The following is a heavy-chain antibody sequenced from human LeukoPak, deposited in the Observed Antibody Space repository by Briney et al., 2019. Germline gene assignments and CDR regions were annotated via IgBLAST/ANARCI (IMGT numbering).Heavy chain of an antibody. Sequence: ASVKVSCKASGYTFTSYDINWVRQATGQGLEWMGWMNPNSGNTGYAQKFQGRVTMTRNTSISTAYMELSSLRSEDTAVYYCARGLNHYYGSSGYSDYWGQGTLVTVSS. J-gene: IGHJ4*02. V-gene: IGHV1-8*01. CDR3: ARGLNHYYGSSGYSDY. CDR2: MNPNSGNT. D-gene: IGHD3-22*01. CDR1: GYTFTSYD.